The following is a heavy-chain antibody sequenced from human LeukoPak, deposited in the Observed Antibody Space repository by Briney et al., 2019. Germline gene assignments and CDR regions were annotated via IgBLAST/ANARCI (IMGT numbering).Heavy chain of an antibody. CDR1: GGSISSTRYY. D-gene: IGHD6-13*01. CDR2: IYYSGST. J-gene: IGHJ4*02. CDR3: ARGGSSWYADY. V-gene: IGHV4-39*07. Sequence: ASETLSLTCTVSGGSISSTRYYWGWIRQPPGKGLEWIGSIYYSGSTYYNPSLKSRVTMSVDTSKNQFSLKVSSVTAADTAVYYCARGGSSWYADYRGQGTLVTVSS.